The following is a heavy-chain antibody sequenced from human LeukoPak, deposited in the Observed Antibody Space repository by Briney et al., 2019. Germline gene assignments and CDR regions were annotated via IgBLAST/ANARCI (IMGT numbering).Heavy chain of an antibody. J-gene: IGHJ4*02. V-gene: IGHV1-2*04. D-gene: IGHD3-22*01. CDR1: GYTFTSYA. CDR3: ARGGYYDSSGYYFGAPSLDY. Sequence: ASVKVSCKASGYTFTSYAMHWVRQAPGQGLEWMGWINPNSGGTNYAQKFQGWVTMTRDTSISTAYMELSRLRSDDTAVYYCARGGYYDSSGYYFGAPSLDYWGQGTLVTVSS. CDR2: INPNSGGT.